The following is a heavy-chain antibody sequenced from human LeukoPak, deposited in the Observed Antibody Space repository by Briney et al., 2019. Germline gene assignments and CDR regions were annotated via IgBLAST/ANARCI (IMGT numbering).Heavy chain of an antibody. J-gene: IGHJ4*02. CDR3: ARPAMVDTAMVTG. CDR2: IYYSGST. CDR1: GGSISSSSYY. Sequence: SETLSLTCTVSGGSISSSSYYWGWIRQPPGKGLEWIGSIYYSGSTYYNPSLKSRVTISVDTSKNQFSLKLSSVTAADTAVYYCARPAMVDTAMVTGWGQGTLVTVSS. D-gene: IGHD5-18*01. V-gene: IGHV4-39*01.